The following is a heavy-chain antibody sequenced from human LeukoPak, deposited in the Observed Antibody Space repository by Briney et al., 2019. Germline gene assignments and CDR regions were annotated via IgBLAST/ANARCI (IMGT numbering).Heavy chain of an antibody. D-gene: IGHD3-22*01. CDR3: ARPWYYYDSSGYSDPSDAFDI. CDR1: GGTFSSYA. V-gene: IGHV1-69*13. Sequence: ASVKVSCKASGGTFSSYAISSVRQAPGHGLKCMGGIIPIFVTANYAQKFQGRVTITAYESTSTAYMELSSLRSEDTAVYYCARPWYYYDSSGYSDPSDAFDIWGQGTMVTVSS. CDR2: IIPIFVTA. J-gene: IGHJ3*02.